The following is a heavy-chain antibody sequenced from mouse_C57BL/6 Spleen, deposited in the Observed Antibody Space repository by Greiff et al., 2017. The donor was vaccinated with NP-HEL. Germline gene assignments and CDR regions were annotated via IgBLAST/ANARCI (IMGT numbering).Heavy chain of an antibody. J-gene: IGHJ3*01. Sequence: EVQGVESGEGLVKPGGSLKLSCAASGFTFSSYAMSWVRQTPEKRLEWVAYISSGGDYIYYADTVKGRFTISRDNARNTLYLQMSSLKSEDTAMYYCTRADYEYDKIWFAYWGQGTLVTVSA. V-gene: IGHV5-9-1*02. D-gene: IGHD2-4*01. CDR1: GFTFSSYA. CDR3: TRADYEYDKIWFAY. CDR2: ISSGGDYI.